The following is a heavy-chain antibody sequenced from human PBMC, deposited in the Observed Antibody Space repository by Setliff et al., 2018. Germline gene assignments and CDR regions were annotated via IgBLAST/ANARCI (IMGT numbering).Heavy chain of an antibody. CDR2: LYPNLVT. CDR3: ARGLCVGQSCYWPKAMDV. J-gene: IGHJ6*02. D-gene: IGHD2-15*01. V-gene: IGHV3-66*01. CDR1: GFNVRSSY. Sequence: GGSLRLSCAMTGFNVRSSYMNWVRQAPGKGLEWVSVLYPNLVTNYADSVKDRFTVSRDESKNMVYLQMNNLEVDDTAIYYCARGLCVGQSCYWPKAMDVWGQGATVTVSS.